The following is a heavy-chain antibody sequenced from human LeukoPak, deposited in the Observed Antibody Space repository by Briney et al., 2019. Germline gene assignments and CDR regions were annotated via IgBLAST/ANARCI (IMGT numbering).Heavy chain of an antibody. CDR2: IYYSGST. CDR3: ARALTPNYYDFWSSYRYYYYYYYMDV. V-gene: IGHV4-61*01. J-gene: IGHJ6*03. Sequence: SETLSLTCTVSGGSISSSSYYWSWIRQPPGKGLEWIGYIYYSGSTNYNPSLKSRVTISVDTSKNQFSLKLSSVTAADTAVYYCARALTPNYYDFWSSYRYYYYYYYMDVWGKGTTVTVSS. CDR1: GGSISSSSYY. D-gene: IGHD3-3*01.